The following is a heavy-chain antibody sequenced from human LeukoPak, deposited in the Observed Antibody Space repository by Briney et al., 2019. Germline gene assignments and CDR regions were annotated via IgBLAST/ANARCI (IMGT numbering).Heavy chain of an antibody. J-gene: IGHJ4*02. CDR2: IYSGERT. Sequence: GRSLRPSCVASASTLSSNYMDWVRQAPGKGLAWVSIIYSGERTYYPDSVKGRFTISRDTSKNTLDLRILTMRADNTGMYFCARDNSGSIDYWGQGTLVTVSS. V-gene: IGHV3-53*01. CDR3: ARDNSGSIDY. CDR1: ASTLSSNY. D-gene: IGHD1-1*01.